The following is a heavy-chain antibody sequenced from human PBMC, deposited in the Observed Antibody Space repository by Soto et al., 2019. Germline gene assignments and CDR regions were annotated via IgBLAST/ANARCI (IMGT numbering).Heavy chain of an antibody. V-gene: IGHV3-30*18. Sequence: GGSLRLSCAASGFTFSSYGMHWVRQAPGKGLEWVAVISYDGSNKYYADSVKGRFTISRDNSKNTLYLQMNSLRAEDTAVYYCAKEYYSSVPPQPYFDYWGQGTLVTVSS. CDR3: AKEYYSSVPPQPYFDY. CDR2: ISYDGSNK. D-gene: IGHD6-19*01. J-gene: IGHJ4*02. CDR1: GFTFSSYG.